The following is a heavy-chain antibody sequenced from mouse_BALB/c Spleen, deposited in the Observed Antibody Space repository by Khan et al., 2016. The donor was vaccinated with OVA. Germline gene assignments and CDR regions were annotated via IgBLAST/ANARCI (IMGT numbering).Heavy chain of an antibody. CDR2: INPNNGGT. V-gene: IGHV1-18*01. J-gene: IGHJ3*01. CDR3: GREWASWFAY. CDR1: GYTFTDYN. Sequence: VRLQQSGPELVKPGTSVKIPCKVSGYTFTDYNMDWVKQSHGKSLEWIGDINPNNGGTIYNQKFTGKATLTVDKSSNTAYMELSSLTSEDTAVYYCGREWASWFAYWGQGTLVTVSA.